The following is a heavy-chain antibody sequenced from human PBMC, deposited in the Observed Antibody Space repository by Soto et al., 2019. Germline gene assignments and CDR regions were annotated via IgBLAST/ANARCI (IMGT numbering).Heavy chain of an antibody. Sequence: ASVKVSCKASGYTFTGYYMHWVRQAPGQGLEWMGWINPNSGGTNYAQKFQGRVTMTRDTSISTAYMELSRLRSDDTAVYYCARDLLDIVGATQPADYWGQGTLVTVSS. J-gene: IGHJ4*02. CDR1: GYTFTGYY. D-gene: IGHD1-26*01. CDR3: ARDLLDIVGATQPADY. CDR2: INPNSGGT. V-gene: IGHV1-2*02.